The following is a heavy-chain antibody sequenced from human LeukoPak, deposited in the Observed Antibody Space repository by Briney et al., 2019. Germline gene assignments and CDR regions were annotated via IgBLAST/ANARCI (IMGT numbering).Heavy chain of an antibody. V-gene: IGHV1-2*06. J-gene: IGHJ4*02. CDR1: DYTFTNYY. CDR3: AKGDSSGRRFFDY. Sequence: ASVKVSCRASDYTFTNYYMHWVRQAPGQGLEWMGRINPNTGGTNYAQKFQGRVTVTIDTSVSTSYVEVNSLESDDTAVYYCAKGDSSGRRFFDYWGQGTVDTVSS. CDR2: INPNTGGT. D-gene: IGHD6-19*01.